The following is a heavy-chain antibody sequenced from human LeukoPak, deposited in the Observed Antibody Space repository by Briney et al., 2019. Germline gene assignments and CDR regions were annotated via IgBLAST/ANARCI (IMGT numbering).Heavy chain of an antibody. V-gene: IGHV3-9*01. Sequence: PGGSLRLSCAASGFTFDDYAMHWVRQAPGKGLEWVSGISWNSGSIGYADSVKGRFTISRDNAKNSLYLQMNSLRAEDTALYYCAKAYSRSWYYTFDYWGQGTLVTVSS. CDR3: AKAYSRSWYYTFDY. D-gene: IGHD6-13*01. CDR2: ISWNSGSI. J-gene: IGHJ4*02. CDR1: GFTFDDYA.